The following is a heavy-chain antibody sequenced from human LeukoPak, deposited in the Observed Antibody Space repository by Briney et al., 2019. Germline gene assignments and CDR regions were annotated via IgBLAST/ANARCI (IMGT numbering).Heavy chain of an antibody. D-gene: IGHD6-13*01. CDR1: GFTFSSYG. CDR3: ARDLTQLALFDY. V-gene: IGHV3-33*08. J-gene: IGHJ4*02. CDR2: IWYDGSNK. Sequence: GGSLRLSCAASGFTFSSYGMHWVRQAPGKGLEWVAVIWYDGSNKYHADSVKGRFTLSRDNSKNTLFLQMNSLRPEDTAVYFCARDLTQLALFDYWGQGTLVTVSS.